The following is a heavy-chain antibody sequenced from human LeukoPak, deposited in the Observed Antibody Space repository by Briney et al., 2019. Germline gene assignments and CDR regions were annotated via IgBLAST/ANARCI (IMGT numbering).Heavy chain of an antibody. V-gene: IGHV4-38-2*01. CDR3: ARHAGSSLRFLEWFLNWFDP. CDR1: GYSISSGYY. J-gene: IGHJ5*02. Sequence: SXXLSLTCAVSGYSISSGYYWGWSRQPPGKGVEGIGRIYQSGSTYYKPSLKSRVTISVETSKNNVYVKMKSETAADTAVYYCARHAGSSLRFLEWFLNWFDPWGQGTLVTVSS. D-gene: IGHD3-3*01. CDR2: IYQSGST.